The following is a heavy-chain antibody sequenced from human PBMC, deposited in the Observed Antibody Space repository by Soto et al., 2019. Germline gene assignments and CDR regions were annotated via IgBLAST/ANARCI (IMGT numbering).Heavy chain of an antibody. Sequence: SETLSLTCTVSGGSINSYYWSWIRQPPGKGLERIGYIYYSGSTNYNPSLKSRVTISVDTSKNQFSLNLSSVTAADTAVYYCARIIYPATFDYWGQGTLVTVSS. V-gene: IGHV4-59*01. CDR2: IYYSGST. CDR3: ARIIYPATFDY. J-gene: IGHJ4*02. CDR1: GGSINSYY. D-gene: IGHD3-10*01.